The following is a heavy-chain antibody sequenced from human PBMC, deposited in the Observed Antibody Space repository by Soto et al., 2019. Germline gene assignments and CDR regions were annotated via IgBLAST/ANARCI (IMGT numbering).Heavy chain of an antibody. CDR2: IYYSGST. D-gene: IGHD6-6*01. V-gene: IGHV4-61*01. CDR3: AREYSSSSSFDY. J-gene: IGHJ4*02. Sequence: SETLSLTCTVSGGSVSSGSYYWSWIRQPPGKGLEGIVYIYYSGSTNYNPSLKIRVTISVYTSKNQFSLKLSSVTAADMAVYYCAREYSSSSSFDYWGQGTLVTVSS. CDR1: GGSVSSGSYY.